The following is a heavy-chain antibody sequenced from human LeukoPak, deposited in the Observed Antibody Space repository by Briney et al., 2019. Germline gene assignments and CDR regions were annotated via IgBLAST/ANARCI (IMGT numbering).Heavy chain of an antibody. CDR2: ISYSGTT. V-gene: IGHV4-34*01. D-gene: IGHD3-3*01. Sequence: SSETVSLTCAVYGWSFRGYYWGRIRPPPGQALEWIGNISYSGTTNSNPSLGSRATISVENSRNPFSLKLSLVTAADTAVYYCARNYDLWGQGTLVTVSS. CDR1: GWSFRGYY. CDR3: ARNYDL. J-gene: IGHJ4*02.